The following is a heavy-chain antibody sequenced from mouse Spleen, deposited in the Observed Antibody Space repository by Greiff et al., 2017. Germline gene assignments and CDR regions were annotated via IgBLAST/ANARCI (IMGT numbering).Heavy chain of an antibody. CDR1: GFNIKDYY. CDR2: IDPENGNT. D-gene: IGHD1-1*01. CDR3: ARFPYGKAFDY. J-gene: IGHJ2*01. Sequence: EVQLQQSGAELVRPGALVKLSCKASGFNIKDYYMHWVKQRPEQGLEWIGWIDPENGNTIYDPKFQGKASITADTSSNTAHLQLSSLTSEDTAVYYCARFPYGKAFDYWGQGTTLTVSS. V-gene: IGHV14-1*02.